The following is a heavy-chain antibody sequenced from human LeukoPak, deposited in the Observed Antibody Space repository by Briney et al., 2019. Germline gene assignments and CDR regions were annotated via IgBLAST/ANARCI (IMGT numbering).Heavy chain of an antibody. D-gene: IGHD2-2*02. CDR3: ARGMGYCSSTSCYKGDYFDY. Sequence: GGSLRLSCAASGFTFDDYAMHWVRQAPGKGLEWVSGISWNSGSIGYADSVKGRFTISRDNAKNSLYLQMNSLRAEDTALYYCARGMGYCSSTSCYKGDYFDYWGQGTLSPSPQ. V-gene: IGHV3-9*01. CDR1: GFTFDDYA. J-gene: IGHJ4*02. CDR2: ISWNSGSI.